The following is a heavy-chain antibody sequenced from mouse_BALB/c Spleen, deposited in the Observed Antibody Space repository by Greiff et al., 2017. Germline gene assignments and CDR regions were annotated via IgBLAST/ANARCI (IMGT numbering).Heavy chain of an antibody. CDR1: GFTFSSYA. Sequence: DVMLVESGGGLVKPGGSLKLSCAASGFTFSSYAMSWVRQTPEKRLEWVASISSGGSTYYPDSVKGRFTISRDNARNILYLQMSSLRSEDTAMYYCATHDGYYGYWYFDVWGAGTTVTVSS. J-gene: IGHJ1*01. D-gene: IGHD2-3*01. V-gene: IGHV5-6-5*01. CDR3: ATHDGYYGYWYFDV. CDR2: ISSGGST.